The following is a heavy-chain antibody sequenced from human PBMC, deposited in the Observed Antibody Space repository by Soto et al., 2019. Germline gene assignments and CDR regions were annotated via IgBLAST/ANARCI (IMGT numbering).Heavy chain of an antibody. V-gene: IGHV3-23*01. D-gene: IGHD6-19*01. Sequence: PGGSLRLSCAASGFTFSSYAMSCVRQAPWKGLEWVSAISGRGGITYYADSVKGRFTISRDNSKNALYLQMNSLRAEDTAVYYCANVASAYSSGWYNTGPIDYWGQGTLVTVSS. CDR2: ISGRGGIT. J-gene: IGHJ4*02. CDR3: ANVASAYSSGWYNTGPIDY. CDR1: GFTFSSYA.